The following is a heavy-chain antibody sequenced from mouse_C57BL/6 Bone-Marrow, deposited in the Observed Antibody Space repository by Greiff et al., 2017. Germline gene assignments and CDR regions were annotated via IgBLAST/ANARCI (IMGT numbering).Heavy chain of an antibody. CDR1: GYTFISYW. D-gene: IGHD1-1*01. J-gene: IGHJ2*01. CDR3: ARWRATVVAGDYFDY. CDR2: IDPSDSYT. Sequence: QVQLQQPGAELVMPGASVKLSCKASGYTFISYWMHWVKQRPGQGLEWIGEIDPSDSYTNYNQKFKGKSTLTVDKSSSTAYMQLSSLTSEDSAVYYCARWRATVVAGDYFDYWGQGTTLTVSS. V-gene: IGHV1-69*01.